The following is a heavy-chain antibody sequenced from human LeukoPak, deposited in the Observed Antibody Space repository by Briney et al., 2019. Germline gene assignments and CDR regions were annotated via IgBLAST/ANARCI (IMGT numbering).Heavy chain of an antibody. D-gene: IGHD2-15*01. J-gene: IGHJ4*02. CDR3: AADTLARLDD. V-gene: IGHV1-24*01. Sequence: ASVKVSCKVSGYTLTELSLNWVRQAPGKGLEWMGRIGPEDGEKIYAQKFQGRVTMTEDPSTDTAYMELSSLGAGDTAVYYCAADTLARLDDWGQGTPVTVSS. CDR2: IGPEDGEK. CDR1: GYTLTELS.